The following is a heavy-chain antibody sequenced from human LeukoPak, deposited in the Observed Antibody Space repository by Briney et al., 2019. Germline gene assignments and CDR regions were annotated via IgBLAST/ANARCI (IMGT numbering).Heavy chain of an antibody. V-gene: IGHV4-59*01. CDR3: ATRGVARNWFDP. CDR1: GGSISSYY. J-gene: IGHJ5*02. CDR2: IYYRGST. Sequence: SETLSLTCTVSGGSISSYYWSWIRQPPGKGLEWIGYIYYRGSTNYNPSLKGRVTISVDTSKNQFSLKLSSVTAADTAVYYCATRGVARNWFDPWGQGTLVTISS.